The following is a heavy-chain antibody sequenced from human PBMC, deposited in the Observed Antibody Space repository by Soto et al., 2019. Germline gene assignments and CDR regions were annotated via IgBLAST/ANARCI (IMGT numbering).Heavy chain of an antibody. V-gene: IGHV3-9*01. CDR2: ISWNSANI. J-gene: IGHJ4*02. Sequence: EMHLVESGGGLVQPGRSLTISCAASGFTFEDYAMHWVRQTPGKGLELVSGISWNSANIIYAESVKGRFTISRDNAKNSLYLQMNSLRPEDTALYYCAKMVTWDSSGYYQGGFDCWGQGTLVTVSS. CDR3: AKMVTWDSSGYYQGGFDC. D-gene: IGHD3-22*01. CDR1: GFTFEDYA.